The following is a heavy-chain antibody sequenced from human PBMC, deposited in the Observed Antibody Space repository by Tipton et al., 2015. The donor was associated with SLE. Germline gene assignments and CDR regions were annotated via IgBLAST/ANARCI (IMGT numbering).Heavy chain of an antibody. D-gene: IGHD2-15*01. CDR2: ISWNSGSI. CDR1: GFTFDDYA. V-gene: IGHV3-9*01. Sequence: SLRLSCAASGFTFDDYAMHWVRQAPGKGLEWVSGISWNSGSIGYADSVKGRFTISRDNAKNSLYLQMNSLRAEDTAVYYCAREDCSGDSCLVDYWGQGTLVTVSS. J-gene: IGHJ4*02. CDR3: AREDCSGDSCLVDY.